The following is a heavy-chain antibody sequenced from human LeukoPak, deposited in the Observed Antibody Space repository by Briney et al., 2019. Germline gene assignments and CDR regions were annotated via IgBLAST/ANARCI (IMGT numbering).Heavy chain of an antibody. D-gene: IGHD3-16*01. J-gene: IGHJ4*02. CDR3: ARGGSPSDY. V-gene: IGHV3-74*01. Sequence: GGSLRLSCAASGFTFSSYWMHWVRQRPGKGLVWVSRIHLDGRTTNYADSVKGRFTISRDNAKNTLSLEMNSLRPEDTAVYYCARGGSPSDYWGQGALVSVSS. CDR1: GFTFSSYW. CDR2: IHLDGRTT.